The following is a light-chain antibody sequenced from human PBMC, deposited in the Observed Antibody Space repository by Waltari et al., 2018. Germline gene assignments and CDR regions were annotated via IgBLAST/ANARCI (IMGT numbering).Light chain of an antibody. Sequence: QSVLTQPPSVSAAPGQRVTISCSGGSSNVAKNYVSWYRQLPGTAPQLLIVEDNGRPSGIPSRFSGSKAGTSATLDITGLQAGDEADYYCGTWDSSLSGVVFGGGTHLTVL. CDR3: GTWDSSLSGVV. J-gene: IGLJ7*01. V-gene: IGLV1-51*01. CDR2: EDN. CDR1: SSNVAKNY.